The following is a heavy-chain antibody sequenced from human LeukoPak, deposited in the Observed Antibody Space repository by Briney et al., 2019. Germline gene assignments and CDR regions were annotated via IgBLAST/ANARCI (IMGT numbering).Heavy chain of an antibody. CDR1: GGTFSSYA. J-gene: IGHJ6*02. CDR2: IIPIFGTA. Sequence: GSSVKVSCKASGGTFSSYAISWVRQAPGQGLEWMGGIIPIFGTANYAQKFQGRVTITADESTSTAYMELSSLRSEDTAVYYCARREYSYGMDVWGQGTTVTVSS. CDR3: ARREYSYGMDV. D-gene: IGHD3-10*01. V-gene: IGHV1-69*01.